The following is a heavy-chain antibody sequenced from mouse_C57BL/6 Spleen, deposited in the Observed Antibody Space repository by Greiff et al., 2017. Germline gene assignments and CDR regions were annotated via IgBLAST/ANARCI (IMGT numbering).Heavy chain of an antibody. D-gene: IGHD1-3*01. CDR2: INPSSGYT. CDR1: GYTFTSYT. J-gene: IGHJ4*01. V-gene: IGHV1-4*01. Sequence: VQLQQSGAELARPGASVKMSCKASGYTFTSYTMHWVKQRPGQGLEWIGYINPSSGYTKYNQKFKDKATLTADKSSSTAYMQLSSLTSEDSAVYYCARYNYSSPIYAMDYWGQGTSVTVSS. CDR3: ARYNYSSPIYAMDY.